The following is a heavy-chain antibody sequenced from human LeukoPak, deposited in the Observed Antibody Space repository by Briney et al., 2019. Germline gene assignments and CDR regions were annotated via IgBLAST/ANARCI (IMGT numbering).Heavy chain of an antibody. CDR2: INPNSGGT. CDR3: ARGGSDPFGGVIAPPDY. J-gene: IGHJ4*02. D-gene: IGHD3-16*02. V-gene: IGHV1-2*02. Sequence: ASVKVSCKASGYTFTGYYMHWVRQAPGQGLEWMGWINPNSGGTNYAQKFQGRVTISVDTSKNQFSLKLSSVTAADTAVYYCARGGSDPFGGVIAPPDYWGQGTLVTVSS. CDR1: GYTFTGYY.